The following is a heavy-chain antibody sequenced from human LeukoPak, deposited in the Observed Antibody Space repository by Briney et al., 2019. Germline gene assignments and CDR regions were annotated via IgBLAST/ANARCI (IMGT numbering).Heavy chain of an antibody. CDR3: ARGLYSSGWYPFDY. CDR2: IYYSGST. CDR1: GGSISSYY. J-gene: IGHJ4*02. D-gene: IGHD6-19*01. V-gene: IGHV4-59*01. Sequence: PSETPSLTCTVSGGSISSYYWSWIRQPPGKGLEWIGYIYYSGSTNYNPSLKSRVTISVDTSKNQFSLKLSSVTAADTAVYYCARGLYSSGWYPFDYWGQGTLVTVSS.